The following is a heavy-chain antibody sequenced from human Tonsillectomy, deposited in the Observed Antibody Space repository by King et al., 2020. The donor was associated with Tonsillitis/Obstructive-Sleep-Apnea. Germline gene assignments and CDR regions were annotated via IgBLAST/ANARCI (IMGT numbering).Heavy chain of an antibody. J-gene: IGHJ5*02. D-gene: IGHD3-22*01. CDR1: GGPISTGGYY. Sequence: QVQLQESGPGLVKPSQTLSLTCTVSGGPISTGGYYWSWIRQHPGKGLGWIGYIYYSGSTHYNPSLKSRVTISVDTSKNQFSLKLSSVTAADTAVYYCARGVDYYDSSGQNNWFDPWGQGTLVTVSS. V-gene: IGHV4-31*03. CDR2: IYYSGST. CDR3: ARGVDYYDSSGQNNWFDP.